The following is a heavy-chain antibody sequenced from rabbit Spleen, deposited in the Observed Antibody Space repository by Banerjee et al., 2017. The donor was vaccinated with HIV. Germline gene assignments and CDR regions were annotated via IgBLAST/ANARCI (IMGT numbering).Heavy chain of an antibody. V-gene: IGHV1S45*01. Sequence: QEQLEESGGGLVQPGGSLKLSCKASGFDFSSYGVSWVRQAPGKGLECIACIYGDSSGSTWYATWAKGRFTCSKTSSTTVTLQMTSLTVADTATYFCARDTGSSFSSYGMDLWGPGTLVTVS. J-gene: IGHJ6*01. CDR2: IYGDSSGST. D-gene: IGHD8-1*01. CDR1: GFDFSSYG. CDR3: ARDTGSSFSSYGMDL.